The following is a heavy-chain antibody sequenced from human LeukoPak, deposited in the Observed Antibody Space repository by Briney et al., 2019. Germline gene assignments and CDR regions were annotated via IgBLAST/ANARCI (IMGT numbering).Heavy chain of an antibody. CDR2: ICGSGGST. D-gene: IGHD3-10*01. CDR1: GFTFSSYD. J-gene: IGHJ4*02. V-gene: IGHV3-23*01. CDR3: AKFTGFGELFAY. Sequence: PGGSLRLSCAASGFTFSSYDMSWVRQAPGEGLEWVSGICGSGGSTYYADSVKGRFTISRDNSKNTLYLQMNSLRAEDTAVYYCAKFTGFGELFAYSGEGTLVTVSS.